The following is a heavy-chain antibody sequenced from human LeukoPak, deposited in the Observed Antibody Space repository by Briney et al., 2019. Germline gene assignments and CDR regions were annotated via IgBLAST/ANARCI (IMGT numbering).Heavy chain of an antibody. CDR1: GGSISSYY. Sequence: SETLSLTCTVSGGSISSYYWSWIRQPPGKGLEWIGYIYYSGSTNYNPSLKSRVTISVDTSKNQFSLKLTSVTAADTAVYYCARVFSYPLRAPFDPWGQGTLVTVSS. CDR3: ARVFSYPLRAPFDP. V-gene: IGHV4-59*01. J-gene: IGHJ5*02. D-gene: IGHD3-3*01. CDR2: IYYSGST.